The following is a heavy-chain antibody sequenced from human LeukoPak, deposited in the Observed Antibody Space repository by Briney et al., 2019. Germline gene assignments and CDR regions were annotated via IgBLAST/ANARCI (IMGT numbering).Heavy chain of an antibody. CDR1: GYTFTGYY. J-gene: IGHJ4*02. CDR3: ARDDYGDYAQHN. D-gene: IGHD4-17*01. CDR2: INPNSGGT. Sequence: ASVKVSCKASGYTFTGYYMHWVRQAPGQGLEWMGWINPNSGGTNYAQKFQGRVTVTADESTSTAYMELSSLRSEDTAVYYCARDDYGDYAQHNWGQGTLVTVSS. V-gene: IGHV1-2*02.